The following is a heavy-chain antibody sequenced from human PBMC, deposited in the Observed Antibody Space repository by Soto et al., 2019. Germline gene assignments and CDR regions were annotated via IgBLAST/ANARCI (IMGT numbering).Heavy chain of an antibody. CDR3: ARFRSGSYNDAFDI. CDR1: GGTFSSYA. CDR2: IIPIFGTA. J-gene: IGHJ3*02. V-gene: IGHV1-69*13. D-gene: IGHD1-26*01. Sequence: EASVKVSCKASGGTFSSYAISWVRQAPGQGLEWMGGIIPIFGTANYAQKFQGRVTITADESTSTAYMELSSLRSEDTAVYYCARFRSGSYNDAFDIWGQGTMVTVSS.